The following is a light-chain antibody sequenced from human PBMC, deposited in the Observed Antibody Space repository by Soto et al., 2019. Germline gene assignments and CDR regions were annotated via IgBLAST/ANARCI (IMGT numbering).Light chain of an antibody. CDR1: HSVATN. Sequence: EIVMTQSPATLSVSPGERATLSCRASHSVATNLAWYQQKPGQAPRLLIYGASTRATGIPARFSGSGSGTEFTLTISSLQSEDSAFYYCQQYNQWPPWTFGQGTKVDIK. J-gene: IGKJ1*01. CDR3: QQYNQWPPWT. V-gene: IGKV3D-15*01. CDR2: GAS.